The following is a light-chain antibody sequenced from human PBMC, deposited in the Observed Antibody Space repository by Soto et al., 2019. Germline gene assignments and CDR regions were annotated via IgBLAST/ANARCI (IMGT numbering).Light chain of an antibody. V-gene: IGKV2-28*01. CDR3: MQCVKTPDT. Sequence: DIVMTQSPLSLAVTPGEPASISCRSSQSLLHSNGYRYLDWYLQKPGQSPQLLIYVASNRASGVPDRFSGIRSETDFTLKISRVEPEDAGVYYCMQCVKTPDTFGQGTKMEIK. CDR2: VAS. J-gene: IGKJ2*01. CDR1: QSLLHSNGYRY.